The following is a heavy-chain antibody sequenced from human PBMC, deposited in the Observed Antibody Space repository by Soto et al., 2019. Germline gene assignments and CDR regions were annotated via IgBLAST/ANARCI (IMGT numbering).Heavy chain of an antibody. J-gene: IGHJ5*02. V-gene: IGHV4-31*03. D-gene: IGHD1-26*01. CDR1: GGSITSGPYY. CDR2: IYYTGRT. Sequence: QVQLQESGPGLVKPSPTLSLTCTFFGGSITSGPYYWSWIRQHPGKGLEWIWYIYYTGRTNYNPPLKSRRRMSVDTSKNQFSLTLPSVTAADTALYFCARDLSGRSDHGGPGTLVTVSS. CDR3: ARDLSGRSDH.